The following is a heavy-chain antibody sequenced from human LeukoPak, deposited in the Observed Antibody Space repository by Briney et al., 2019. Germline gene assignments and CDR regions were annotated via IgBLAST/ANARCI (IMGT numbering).Heavy chain of an antibody. J-gene: IGHJ4*02. CDR2: IKGDGSET. D-gene: IGHD3/OR15-3a*01. V-gene: IGHV3-74*01. CDR1: GFRLTPYF. Sequence: GGSLRLSCAASGFRLTPYFMHWVRQVPGEGLVWVARIKGDGSETGYADSVKGRFTISRDTAKNTVYLQMNSLSAEDTALYYCARDLDWLLYDYWGQGTLVTVSS. CDR3: ARDLDWLLYDY.